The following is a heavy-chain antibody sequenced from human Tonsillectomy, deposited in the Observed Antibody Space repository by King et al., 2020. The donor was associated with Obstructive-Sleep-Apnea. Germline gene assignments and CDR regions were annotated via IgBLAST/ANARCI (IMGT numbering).Heavy chain of an antibody. CDR2: IRYDGSNK. J-gene: IGHJ4*02. D-gene: IGHD1-26*01. CDR1: GFTFSSYG. Sequence: VQLVESGGGVVQPGGSLRLSCAASGFTFSSYGMHWVRQAPGKGLEWVAFIRYDGSNKYYANSVKGRFTISRDNSKKTLYLQMNSLRAEDTAVYYCAEDMPGIVGGALPCYWGQGTLVTVSS. CDR3: AEDMPGIVGGALPCY. V-gene: IGHV3-30*02.